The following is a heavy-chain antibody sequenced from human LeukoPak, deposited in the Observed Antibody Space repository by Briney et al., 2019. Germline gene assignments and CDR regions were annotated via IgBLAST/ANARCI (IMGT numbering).Heavy chain of an antibody. J-gene: IGHJ5*02. Sequence: PGGSLRLSCAASGFTFSSYAMSWVRQAPGKGLEWVSAISGSGSSTYYADSVKGRFTISRDNSKNTLYLQMNSLRAEDTAVYYCARDSYYYDSSDPNWFDPWGQGTLVTVSS. D-gene: IGHD3-22*01. V-gene: IGHV3-23*01. CDR1: GFTFSSYA. CDR3: ARDSYYYDSSDPNWFDP. CDR2: ISGSGSST.